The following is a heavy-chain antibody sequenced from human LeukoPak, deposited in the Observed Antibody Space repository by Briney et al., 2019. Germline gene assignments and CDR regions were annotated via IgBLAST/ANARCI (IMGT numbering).Heavy chain of an antibody. CDR1: GFSFSSNG. CDR3: ARFTGYGDYDGGFDY. Sequence: PGGSLRLSCAASGFSFSSNGMRWVRQAPGKGLEWVAVIWYDGSRKYYADSVKGRFTISRDNSKNTLDLQMNSLRAEDTAVYYCARFTGYGDYDGGFDYWGQGTLVTVSS. J-gene: IGHJ4*02. CDR2: IWYDGSRK. D-gene: IGHD4-17*01. V-gene: IGHV3-33*01.